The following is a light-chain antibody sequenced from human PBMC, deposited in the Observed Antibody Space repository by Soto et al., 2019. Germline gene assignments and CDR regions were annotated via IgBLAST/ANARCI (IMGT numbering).Light chain of an antibody. CDR3: QQRSNWPPT. V-gene: IGKV3-11*01. J-gene: IGKJ3*01. Sequence: EIVLTQSPATLSLSPGERATLSCRASQSVRGYLAWYQQKPGQAPRLLIQDASNRATGIPARFSGSGYGTDFTLAISSLEPEDFAVYYCQQRSNWPPTFGPGTTGDIK. CDR1: QSVRGY. CDR2: DAS.